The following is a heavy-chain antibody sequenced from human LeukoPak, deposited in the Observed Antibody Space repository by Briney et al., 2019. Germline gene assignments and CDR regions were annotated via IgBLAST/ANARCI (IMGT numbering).Heavy chain of an antibody. Sequence: GGSLRLSCAASGFTFEDSAMHWVRQAPGKGLEWVSGISWNSGETDYADSVKGRFTISRENAKKSLYLQMNSLRAEDTAVYYCAREGSYYGKVDYWGQGTLDTVSS. D-gene: IGHD1-26*01. CDR2: ISWNSGET. CDR3: AREGSYYGKVDY. CDR1: GFTFEDSA. V-gene: IGHV3-9*01. J-gene: IGHJ4*02.